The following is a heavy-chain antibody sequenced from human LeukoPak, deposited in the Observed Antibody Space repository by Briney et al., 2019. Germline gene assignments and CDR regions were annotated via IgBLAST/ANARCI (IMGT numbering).Heavy chain of an antibody. J-gene: IGHJ4*02. CDR2: TSYNGNT. CDR3: ARHSGSGWQALGY. CDR1: GYTVSNYG. V-gene: IGHV1-18*04. D-gene: IGHD6-19*01. Sequence: VASVKVSCKASGYTVSNYGISWVRQAPGLGLEWMGWTSYNGNTNYAQKFQDRVTMTTDTSTTTAYMELRSLESDDTAVYYCARHSGSGWQALGYWGQGTLVTVSS.